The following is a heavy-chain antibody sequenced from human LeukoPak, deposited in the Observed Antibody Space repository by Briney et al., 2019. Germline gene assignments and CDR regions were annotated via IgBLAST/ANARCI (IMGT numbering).Heavy chain of an antibody. Sequence: QPGRSLRLSCAASGFTFSSYAMHWVRQAPGKGLEWVAVISYDGSNKYYADSVKGRFTISRDNSKNTLYPQMNSLRAEDTAVYYCARVYFSGGFGELLGGFDYWGQGTLVTVSS. V-gene: IGHV3-30*04. CDR2: ISYDGSNK. CDR3: ARVYFSGGFGELLGGFDY. D-gene: IGHD3-10*01. CDR1: GFTFSSYA. J-gene: IGHJ4*02.